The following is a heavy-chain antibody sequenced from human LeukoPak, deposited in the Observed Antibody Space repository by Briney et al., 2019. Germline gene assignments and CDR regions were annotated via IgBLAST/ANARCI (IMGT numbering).Heavy chain of an antibody. CDR2: ISSSSSYI. CDR1: AFTFSSYS. D-gene: IGHD2-8*01. J-gene: IGHJ6*03. V-gene: IGHV3-21*01. Sequence: GGSLRLSCAASAFTFSSYSMNWVRQAPGKGLEWVSSISSSSSYIYYADSVKGRFTISRDNAKNSLYLQMNSLRAEDTAVYYCASNAASDYYYYMDVWGKGTTVTVSS. CDR3: ASNAASDYYYYMDV.